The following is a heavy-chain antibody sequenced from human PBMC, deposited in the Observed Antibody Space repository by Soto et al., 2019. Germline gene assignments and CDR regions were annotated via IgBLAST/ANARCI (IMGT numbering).Heavy chain of an antibody. V-gene: IGHV3-53*01. CDR3: ATWHLQEHAYDI. Sequence: DVQLVASGGGLIQPGESLRLSCEAFGFTVSGKKYVAWVRQAPGKGLEWVSALYDLDGTYYADSVKGRFTTSSDSSRTTVDLPMNSLRPDDTAVYSCATWHLQEHAYDIWGQGTMVTVSS. D-gene: IGHD1-1*01. CDR2: LYDLDGT. J-gene: IGHJ3*02. CDR1: GFTVSGKKY.